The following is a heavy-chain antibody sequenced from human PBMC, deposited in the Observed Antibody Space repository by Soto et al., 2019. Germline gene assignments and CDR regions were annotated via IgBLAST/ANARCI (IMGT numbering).Heavy chain of an antibody. CDR2: IYYSGST. D-gene: IGHD1-1*01. CDR3: GREDAGTAFDN. J-gene: IGHJ4*02. CDR1: GGSISTYY. V-gene: IGHV4-59*01. Sequence: SETLSLTCTVSGGSISTYYWNWIRQPPGKGLEWIGYIYYSGSTNYNPSLKSRVTISIDTSKNQFSLNLRSVTAADTAGYYCGREDAGTAFDNWGQGTLVTVSS.